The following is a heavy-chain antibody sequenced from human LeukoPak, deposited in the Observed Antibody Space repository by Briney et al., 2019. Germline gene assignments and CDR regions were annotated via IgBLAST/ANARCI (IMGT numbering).Heavy chain of an antibody. CDR2: VDPNNGAT. CDR1: GYTFTNYH. J-gene: IGHJ5*02. Sequence: ASLKVSCTTSGYTFTNYHVHWVRQAPGQGLEWMGWVDPNNGATNYARNLQGRVTMTRDTSVSTVYMELTRLTSDDTAVYYCTRALRHTSSSGWFDPWGQGSLVTVSS. CDR3: TRALRHTSSSGWFDP. V-gene: IGHV1-2*02. D-gene: IGHD6-6*01.